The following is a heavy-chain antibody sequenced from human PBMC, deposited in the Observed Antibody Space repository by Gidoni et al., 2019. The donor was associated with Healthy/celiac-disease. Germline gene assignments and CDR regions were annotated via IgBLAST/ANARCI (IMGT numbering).Heavy chain of an antibody. V-gene: IGHV4-4*02. J-gene: IGHJ6*02. CDR2: IYHSGST. D-gene: IGHD3-3*02. Sequence: YGVSGGSISSSNWWSWVRQPPGKGLEWIGEIYHSGSTNYNPSLKSRVTISVDKSKNQFSLKLSSVTAADTAVYYCARDALSEEGYGMDVWGQGTTVTVSS. CDR3: ARDALSEEGYGMDV. CDR1: GGSISSSNW.